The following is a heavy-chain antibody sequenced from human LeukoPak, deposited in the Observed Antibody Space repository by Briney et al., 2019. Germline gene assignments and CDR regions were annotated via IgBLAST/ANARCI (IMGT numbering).Heavy chain of an antibody. CDR1: GGSIISYY. V-gene: IGHV4-59*01. Sequence: SETLSLTCTVSGGSIISYYWSWIRQPPGKGLEWIGHIYYSGSTNYNPSLKSRVTISLDTSKNQFSLKLRSVTAADTAVCFCARDASGTYGEYNWFDPWGQGTLVTVSS. D-gene: IGHD1-26*01. CDR2: IYYSGST. J-gene: IGHJ5*02. CDR3: ARDASGTYGEYNWFDP.